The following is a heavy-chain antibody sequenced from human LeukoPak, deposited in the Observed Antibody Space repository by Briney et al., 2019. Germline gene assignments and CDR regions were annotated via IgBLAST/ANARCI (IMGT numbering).Heavy chain of an antibody. CDR1: GGSISSGDYY. CDR2: IYYSGST. J-gene: IGHJ6*03. V-gene: IGHV4-30-4*01. D-gene: IGHD3-3*01. Sequence: PSETLSLTCTVSGGSISSGDYYWSWIRQPPGKGLEWIGYIYYSGSTYYNPSLKSRVTISVDTSKNQFSLKLSSVTAADTAVYYCARSGYSFYYYYYMDVWGKGTTVTVSS. CDR3: ARSGYSFYYYYYMDV.